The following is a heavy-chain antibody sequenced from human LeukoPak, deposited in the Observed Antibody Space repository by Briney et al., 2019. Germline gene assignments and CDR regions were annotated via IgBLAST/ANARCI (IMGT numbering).Heavy chain of an antibody. CDR1: RYTFTRYG. CDR3: ARDMGLRFLEWPFDP. J-gene: IGHJ5*02. Sequence: AAVKVSCKASRYTFTRYGMNWVRQAPGQGLEWVGWISTYNGDTEYAQKMQGRATMTRDTSTTTAYMELRSLRFDDTAVYYCARDMGLRFLEWPFDPWGQGTLVSVSS. V-gene: IGHV1-18*01. CDR2: ISTYNGDT. D-gene: IGHD3-3*01.